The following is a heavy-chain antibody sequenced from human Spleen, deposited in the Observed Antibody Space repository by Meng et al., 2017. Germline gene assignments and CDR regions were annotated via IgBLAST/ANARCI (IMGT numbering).Heavy chain of an antibody. CDR1: GYNFPDYY. J-gene: IGHJ5*02. CDR2: IIPIFGSA. V-gene: IGHV1-69*05. Sequence: SVKVSCKPSGYNFPDYYIHWVRRAPGQGLEWMGGIIPIFGSANYAQKFQGRITIKTDESTSTAYMELSRLRSDDTDVYYCARDEPLVGGNNWLDPWGQG. CDR3: ARDEPLVGGNNWLDP. D-gene: IGHD6-13*01.